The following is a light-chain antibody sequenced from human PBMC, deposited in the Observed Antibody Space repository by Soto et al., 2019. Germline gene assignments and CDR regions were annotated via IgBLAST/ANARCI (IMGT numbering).Light chain of an antibody. V-gene: IGKV1-39*01. CDR3: QQSYNTPLT. CDR2: TAS. Sequence: DIQMTQSPSSLSASVGDRVTITCRASQNIATYLNWYQQTPGKAPKLLTYTASTLQSGVPSRFSGSGSGTDFTLTISSLQPEDFATFYCQQSYNTPLTFGGGTKVEI. CDR1: QNIATY. J-gene: IGKJ4*01.